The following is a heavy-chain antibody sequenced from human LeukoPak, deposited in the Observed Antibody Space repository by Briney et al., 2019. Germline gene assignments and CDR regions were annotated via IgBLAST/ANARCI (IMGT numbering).Heavy chain of an antibody. J-gene: IGHJ3*02. Sequence: ASVKVSCKASGYTFTSYGISWVRQAPGQGLEWMGWISAYNGNTNHAQKLQGRVTMTTDTSTSTAYMELRSLRSDDTAVYYCARDQEEAVAFDAFDIWGQGTMVTVSS. CDR3: ARDQEEAVAFDAFDI. D-gene: IGHD6-19*01. V-gene: IGHV1-18*01. CDR1: GYTFTSYG. CDR2: ISAYNGNT.